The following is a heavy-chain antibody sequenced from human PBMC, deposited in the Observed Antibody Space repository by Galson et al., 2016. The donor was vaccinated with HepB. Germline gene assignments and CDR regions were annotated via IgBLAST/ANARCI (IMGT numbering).Heavy chain of an antibody. J-gene: IGHJ4*02. CDR1: GYTFSSYY. CDR3: ARDGATSIGGFGY. CDR2: INPSGGST. V-gene: IGHV1-46*01. D-gene: IGHD1-26*01. Sequence: SVKVSCKASGYTFSSYYMHWVRQAPGQGLEWMGIINPSGGSTSYAQNFQGRVTMTRDTSTSTVYMELSSLRSEDSAMYYCARDGATSIGGFGYWGQGTLVTVSS.